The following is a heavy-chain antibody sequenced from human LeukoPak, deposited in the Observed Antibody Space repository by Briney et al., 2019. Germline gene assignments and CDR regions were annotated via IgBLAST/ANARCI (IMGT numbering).Heavy chain of an antibody. CDR3: AREVCSGGSCGLDY. CDR2: VYSSGST. D-gene: IGHD2-15*01. J-gene: IGHJ4*02. CDR1: GGSIRSDNYY. V-gene: IGHV4-61*02. Sequence: PSQTLSLTCTVSGGSIRSDNYYWSWIRQAAGKGPEWIGRVYSSGSTNYNPSLKSRVTISIDTSKNQFSLKLSSVTAADTAVYYCAREVCSGGSCGLDYWGQGTLVTVS.